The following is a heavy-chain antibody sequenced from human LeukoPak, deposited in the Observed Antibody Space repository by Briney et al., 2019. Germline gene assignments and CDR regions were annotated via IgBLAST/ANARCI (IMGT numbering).Heavy chain of an antibody. CDR1: GYTFTSYG. V-gene: IGHV1-18*01. CDR2: ISAYNGNT. CDR3: ARSEYGSGSYYNCY. D-gene: IGHD3-10*01. Sequence: ASVKVSCKASGYTFTSYGISWVRQAPGQGLEWMGWISAYNGNTNYAQKLRGRVTMTTDTSTSTAYMELRSLRSDDTAVYYCARSEYGSGSYYNCYWGQGTLVTVSS. J-gene: IGHJ4*02.